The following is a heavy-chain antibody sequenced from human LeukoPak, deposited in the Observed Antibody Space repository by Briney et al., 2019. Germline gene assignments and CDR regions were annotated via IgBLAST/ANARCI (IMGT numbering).Heavy chain of an antibody. CDR1: GGSISSSSYY. V-gene: IGHV4-39*07. CDR3: ARTLLGIDYGSGSYDFDY. Sequence: SETLSLTCTVSGGSISSSSYYWGWIRQPPGKGLEWIGSIYTSGSTNYNPSLKSRVTISVDTSKNQFSLKLSSVTAADTAVYYCARTLLGIDYGSGSYDFDYWGQGTLVTVSS. D-gene: IGHD3-10*01. CDR2: IYTSGST. J-gene: IGHJ4*02.